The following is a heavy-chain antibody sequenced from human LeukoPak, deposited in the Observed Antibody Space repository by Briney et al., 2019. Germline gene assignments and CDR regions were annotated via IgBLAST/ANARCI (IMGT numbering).Heavy chain of an antibody. CDR3: ARGASMVRGTDTFQH. J-gene: IGHJ1*01. Sequence: GGSLRLSCAASGFTFSDYAMHWVRQAPGKGLEWLTFIRYDENNEYYADSVMGRFTISRDNAKNSLYLQMNSLRAEDTAVYYCARGASMVRGTDTFQHWGQGTLVTVSS. CDR1: GFTFSDYA. V-gene: IGHV3-30*02. CDR2: IRYDENNE. D-gene: IGHD3-10*01.